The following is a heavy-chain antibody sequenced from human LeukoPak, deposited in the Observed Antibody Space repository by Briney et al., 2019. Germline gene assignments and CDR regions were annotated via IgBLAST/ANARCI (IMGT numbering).Heavy chain of an antibody. J-gene: IGHJ4*02. V-gene: IGHV4-4*09. D-gene: IGHD1-26*01. Sequence: SETLSLTCTVSGGSISSYYWSCIRQPPGNGLEWIAYIYTSGSTNYNPSLKSRVTISVDTSKNQFSLKLSSVTAADRAVYYCARGDRYSGSYSFDYWGQGTLVTVSS. CDR1: GGSISSYY. CDR3: ARGDRYSGSYSFDY. CDR2: IYTSGST.